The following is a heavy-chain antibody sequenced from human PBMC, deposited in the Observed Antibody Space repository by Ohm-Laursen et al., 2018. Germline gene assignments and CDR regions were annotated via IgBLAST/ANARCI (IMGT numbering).Heavy chain of an antibody. CDR3: ARVDTAMLS. V-gene: IGHV1-8*02. J-gene: IGHJ5*02. D-gene: IGHD5-18*01. Sequence: ASVKVSCKASGYTFTGYYMHWVRQAPGHGLEWMGWIKPNSGNTGYAQKFQGRVTMTRNTSISTAYMELSSLRSEDTAVYYCARVDTAMLSWGQGTLVTVSS. CDR1: GYTFTGYY. CDR2: IKPNSGNT.